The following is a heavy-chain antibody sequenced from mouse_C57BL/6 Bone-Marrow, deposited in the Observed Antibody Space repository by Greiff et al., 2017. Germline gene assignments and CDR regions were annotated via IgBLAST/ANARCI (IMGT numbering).Heavy chain of an antibody. CDR1: GFTFSDYY. Sequence: VMLVESEGGLVQPGSSMKLSCTASGFTFSDYYMAWVRQVPEKGLEWVANINYDGSSTYYLDSLKSRFIISRDNAKNILYLQMSSLKSEDTATYYCARDGGYYAMDYWGQGTSVTVSS. J-gene: IGHJ4*01. CDR3: ARDGGYYAMDY. CDR2: INYDGSST. V-gene: IGHV5-16*01.